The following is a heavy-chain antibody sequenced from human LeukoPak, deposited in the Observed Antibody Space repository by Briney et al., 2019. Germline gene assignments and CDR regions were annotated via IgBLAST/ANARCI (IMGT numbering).Heavy chain of an antibody. V-gene: IGHV1-18*01. Sequence: ASVKVSCKTSGYIFTNFGISWVRQAPGQGLEWMGWISAYNGNTNSAQKFQGRLTMTTDTSTTTAYLKLRSLRSDDTAVYYCARLGSSWNEIDYWGQGTLVTVSS. CDR1: GYIFTNFG. D-gene: IGHD6-13*01. J-gene: IGHJ4*02. CDR2: ISAYNGNT. CDR3: ARLGSSWNEIDY.